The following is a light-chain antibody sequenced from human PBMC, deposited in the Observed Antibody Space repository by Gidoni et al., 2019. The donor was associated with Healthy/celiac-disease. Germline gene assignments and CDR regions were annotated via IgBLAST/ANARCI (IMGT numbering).Light chain of an antibody. CDR1: QSISSY. V-gene: IGKV1-39*01. Sequence: DIQMNQSPSSLSASVGDSVTITNRASQSISSYLNWYQHKPGKAPKLLIYAASSLQSGVPSRFSGSGSGTDFTLTISSLQPEDFATYYCQQSYSTPYTFGQGTKLEIK. CDR3: QQSYSTPYT. CDR2: AAS. J-gene: IGKJ2*01.